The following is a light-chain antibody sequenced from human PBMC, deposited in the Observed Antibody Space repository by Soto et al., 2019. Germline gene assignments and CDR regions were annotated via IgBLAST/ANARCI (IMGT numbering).Light chain of an antibody. CDR3: QQYHDWPIT. V-gene: IGKV3-15*01. CDR1: QSVSDN. J-gene: IGKJ5*01. Sequence: EIGLTHSPCTLSLSPVERVTLSCRASQSVSDNVAWYQQRPGQSPRLLMHSASARAAGLPARFSGSGSGTEFSLSIHSLQSEDFAVSFCQQYHDWPITFGQGTRLEIK. CDR2: SAS.